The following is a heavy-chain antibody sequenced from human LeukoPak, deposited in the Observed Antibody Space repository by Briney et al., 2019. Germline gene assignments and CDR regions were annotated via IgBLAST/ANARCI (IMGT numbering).Heavy chain of an antibody. V-gene: IGHV3-53*01. Sequence: GGSLRLSCAASGFIFSSYAMSWVRQAPGKGLEWVSVIFSGGTTYNADSVKGRFTISRDNSKNTLDVQMNSLRAEDTAVYYCARYYDSSGRTPGGIDIWGQGTMVTVSS. CDR3: ARYYDSSGRTPGGIDI. CDR1: GFIFSSYA. CDR2: IFSGGTT. J-gene: IGHJ3*02. D-gene: IGHD3-22*01.